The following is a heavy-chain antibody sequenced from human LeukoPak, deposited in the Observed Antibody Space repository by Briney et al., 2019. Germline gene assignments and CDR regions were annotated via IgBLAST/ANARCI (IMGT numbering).Heavy chain of an antibody. J-gene: IGHJ4*02. Sequence: GGSLRLSCAASGFPFRSYWMSWVRQAPGKGLEWVANIKQDGSEKYYVDSVKGRFTISRDNAKNSLYLHMSSLRAEDTAVYYCARVHHSSSWGTDDCWGQGTLVTVSS. CDR1: GFPFRSYW. CDR2: IKQDGSEK. CDR3: ARVHHSSSWGTDDC. D-gene: IGHD6-13*01. V-gene: IGHV3-7*01.